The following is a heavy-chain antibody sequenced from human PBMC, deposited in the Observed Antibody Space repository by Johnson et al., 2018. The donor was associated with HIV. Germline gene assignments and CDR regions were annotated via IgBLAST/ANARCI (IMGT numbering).Heavy chain of an antibody. CDR3: ARVGYGVLLWFGVDDAFDI. D-gene: IGHD3-10*01. Sequence: EVQLVESGGGLVQPGGSLRLSCAASGFTVSSNYMSWVRQAPGKGLEWVSVIYSGGSTYYADSVKGRFTIPSDNSKNTLYLQMNTLRAEDTAVYYCARVGYGVLLWFGVDDAFDIWGQGTMVTVSS. CDR2: IYSGGST. CDR1: GFTVSSNY. J-gene: IGHJ3*02. V-gene: IGHV3-66*01.